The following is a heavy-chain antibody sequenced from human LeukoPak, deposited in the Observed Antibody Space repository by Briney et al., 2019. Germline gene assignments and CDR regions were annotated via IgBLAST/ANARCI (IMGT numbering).Heavy chain of an antibody. V-gene: IGHV4-39*01. CDR2: TYYSGST. D-gene: IGHD2-21*02. CDR1: GVSNRSSSYY. J-gene: IGHJ3*02. Sequence: SQTLSLTCTAPGVSNRSSSYYSGWFRQPPGKRLERIGRTYYSGSTYYHPTLQSRLTISVDTSKNQFSLKLSSVTAADTAVYYCARMVVPAIQDAFDIWGQGTMVTVSS. CDR3: ARMVVPAIQDAFDI.